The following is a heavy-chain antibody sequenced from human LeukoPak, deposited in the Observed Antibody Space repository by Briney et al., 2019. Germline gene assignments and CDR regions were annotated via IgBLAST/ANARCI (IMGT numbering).Heavy chain of an antibody. CDR2: INHSGST. D-gene: IGHD2-2*01. CDR3: ASPYCSSTSCHDL. Sequence: SETLSLTCAVYGGSFSGYYWSWIRQPPGKGLEWIGEINHSGSTNYNPSLKSRVTISVDTSKNQFSLKLSSVTAADTAVYYCASPYCSSTSCHDLWGQGTLVTVSS. J-gene: IGHJ5*02. V-gene: IGHV4-34*01. CDR1: GGSFSGYY.